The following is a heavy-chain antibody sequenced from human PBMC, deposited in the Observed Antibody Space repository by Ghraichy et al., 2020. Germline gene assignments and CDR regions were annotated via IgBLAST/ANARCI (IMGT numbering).Heavy chain of an antibody. D-gene: IGHD6-19*01. V-gene: IGHV3-48*03. CDR2: IDISGSNI. CDR1: GFTFSYYE. Sequence: GETLNISCAVTGFTFSYYEMNWVRQAPGKGLEWVAYIDISGSNIYYTESVKGRLTISRDNAQNSLYLEMNDLRAEDTAVYYCARGGSSCCLFNAFDMWGQGTMVTVSS. CDR3: ARGGSSCCLFNAFDM. J-gene: IGHJ3*02.